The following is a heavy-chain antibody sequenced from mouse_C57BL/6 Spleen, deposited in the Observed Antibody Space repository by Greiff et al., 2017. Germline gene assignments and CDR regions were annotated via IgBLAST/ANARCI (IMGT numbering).Heavy chain of an antibody. CDR3: ARRTTVVVPFDY. CDR1: GYAFSSYW. CDR2: IYPGDGDT. Sequence: QVQLKESGAELVKPGASVKISCKASGYAFSSYWMNWVKQRPGKGLEWIGQIYPGDGDTNYNGKFKGKATLTADKSSSTADMQLSSLTSEDSAVYFCARRTTVVVPFDYWGQGTTLTVSS. D-gene: IGHD1-1*01. V-gene: IGHV1-80*01. J-gene: IGHJ2*01.